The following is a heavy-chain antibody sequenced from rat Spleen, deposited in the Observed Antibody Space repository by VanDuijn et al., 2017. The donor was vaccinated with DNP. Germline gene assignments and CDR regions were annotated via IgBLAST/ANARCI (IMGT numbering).Heavy chain of an antibody. CDR2: ISTSGNTT. CDR3: ARRDWEVDFDY. D-gene: IGHD5-1*01. Sequence: EVQLVESGGGLVQPGGSLKLSCAASGFTFSDYFMAWVRQAPKTGLEWVATISTSGNTTYYQDSVKGRFTVSRDNAKNSLYLQMNSLRSEDTATYYCARRDWEVDFDYWGQGVMVTVST. CDR1: GFTFSDYF. J-gene: IGHJ2*01. V-gene: IGHV5-22*01.